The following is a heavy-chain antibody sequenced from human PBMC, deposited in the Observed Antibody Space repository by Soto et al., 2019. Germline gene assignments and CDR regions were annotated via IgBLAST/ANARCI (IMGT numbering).Heavy chain of an antibody. CDR1: RYSFNSSA. V-gene: IGHV1-18*01. J-gene: IGHJ4*02. CDR3: ARDNYYDSSGYRDFDY. CDR2: ISAYNGNT. D-gene: IGHD3-22*01. Sequence: VPVEVSCKACRYSFNSSAMSWPRQSHGQGLEWMGWISAYNGNTNYAQKLQGRVTMTTDTSTSTAYMELRSLRSDDTAVYYCARDNYYDSSGYRDFDYSGQGTLVTVSS.